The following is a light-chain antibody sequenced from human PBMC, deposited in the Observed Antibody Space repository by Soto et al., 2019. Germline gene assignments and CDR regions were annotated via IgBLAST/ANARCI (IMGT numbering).Light chain of an antibody. CDR1: QSVSSSY. J-gene: IGKJ1*01. CDR3: QQYGDGT. Sequence: EIVLTQSPGTLSLSPGERATLSCRASQSVSSSYLAWYQQKPGQAPRLLIYGASSRATGIPDRFSGSGSGTDFTLTISRLEPEDFAVYYCQQYGDGTFGKGTKV. V-gene: IGKV3-20*01. CDR2: GAS.